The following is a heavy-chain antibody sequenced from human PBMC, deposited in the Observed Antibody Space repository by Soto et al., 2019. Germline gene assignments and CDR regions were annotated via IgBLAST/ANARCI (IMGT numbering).Heavy chain of an antibody. D-gene: IGHD3-22*01. CDR2: IYPADSDA. V-gene: IGHV5-51*01. J-gene: IGHJ3*02. Sequence: GESLKISCKASGYSFNSYWIGWVRQMPVKGLEWMGIIYPADSDARYSPSFQGQVTISADKSISTAYLQWSSLKASDTAMYYCARPHTYYYDSSGSLHDAFDIWGQGTLVTVSS. CDR3: ARPHTYYYDSSGSLHDAFDI. CDR1: GYSFNSYW.